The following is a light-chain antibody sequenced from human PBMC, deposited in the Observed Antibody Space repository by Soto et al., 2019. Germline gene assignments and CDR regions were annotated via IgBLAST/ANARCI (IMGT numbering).Light chain of an antibody. CDR1: QTVSANY. CDR2: DAS. Sequence: EIVLTQSPGTLSLSPGERATLSCRASQTVSANYLAWYQQKPGQAPRLLIFDASSRATGIPDRFSGSGSGTDFTLTISRLEPEDFAVYYCQHYGSSFTFGPGTKVDIK. CDR3: QHYGSSFT. V-gene: IGKV3-20*01. J-gene: IGKJ3*01.